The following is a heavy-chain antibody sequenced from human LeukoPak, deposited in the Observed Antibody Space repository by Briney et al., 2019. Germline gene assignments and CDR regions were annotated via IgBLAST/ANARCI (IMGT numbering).Heavy chain of an antibody. CDR2: ISSDGSST. V-gene: IGHV3-74*03. D-gene: IGHD6-13*01. CDR3: ARDSHSSSWGDYYYFYYMDV. J-gene: IGHJ6*03. Sequence: GGSLRLSCAASGFTFRNHWMHWVRQTPGKGLVWVSRISSDGSSTTYADSVKGRFTISRDNSKNTLFLQMNSLRPEDTAVYYCARDSHSSSWGDYYYFYYMDVWGKGTTVTVSS. CDR1: GFTFRNHW.